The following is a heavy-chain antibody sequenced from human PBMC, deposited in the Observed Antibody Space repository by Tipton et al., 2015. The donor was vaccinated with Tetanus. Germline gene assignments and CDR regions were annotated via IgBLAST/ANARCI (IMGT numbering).Heavy chain of an antibody. V-gene: IGHV5-51*01. D-gene: IGHD2-8*01. J-gene: IGHJ4*02. CDR1: GYIFNNYW. CDR3: ARAHCTDGVCNFDF. CDR2: IYPGDSDT. Sequence: QLVQSGGEVKKPGESLKISCKGSGYIFNNYWIGWVRQKPGKGLEWMGIIYPGDSDTRYSQSFQGQVTIQVDKSIDTAYLQWSSLKASDTSMFYCARAHCTDGVCNFDFWGQGALVTVAS.